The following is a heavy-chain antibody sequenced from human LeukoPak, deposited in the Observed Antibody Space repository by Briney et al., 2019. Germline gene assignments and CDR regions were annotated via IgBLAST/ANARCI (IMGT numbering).Heavy chain of an antibody. CDR3: ARHPVRSSKTFDY. Sequence: SETLSLTCTVSGGSISSSSYYWGWIRQPPGKGLEWIGSIYYSGSTYYNPSLKSRVTISVDTSKNQFSLKLSSVTAADTAVYYCARHPVRSSKTFDYWGQGTLVTVSS. D-gene: IGHD6-6*01. V-gene: IGHV4-39*01. CDR2: IYYSGST. CDR1: GGSISSSSYY. J-gene: IGHJ4*02.